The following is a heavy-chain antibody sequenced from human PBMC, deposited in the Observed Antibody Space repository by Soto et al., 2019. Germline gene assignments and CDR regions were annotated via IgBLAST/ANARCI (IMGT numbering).Heavy chain of an antibody. CDR2: ISTYNGNT. Sequence: XSVKVSCNASGYTFTSYGISWVRQAPGQGLEWMGWISTYNGNTNYAQNLQGRVTMTTDTSASTAYMELRSLRSDDTAVYHCAREGDCSGGKCYHYYGMDVWGQGTTVTVSS. V-gene: IGHV1-18*01. CDR1: GYTFTSYG. J-gene: IGHJ6*02. CDR3: AREGDCSGGKCYHYYGMDV. D-gene: IGHD2-15*01.